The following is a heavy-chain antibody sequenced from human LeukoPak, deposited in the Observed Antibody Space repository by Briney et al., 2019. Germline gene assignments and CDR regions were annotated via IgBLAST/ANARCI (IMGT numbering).Heavy chain of an antibody. J-gene: IGHJ4*02. Sequence: GGSLRLSCTGFIFSNYAVSWVRQAPGKGLEWVSAVSGDGVRTFYADSVKGRFTISRDNSMSTVSRQMNSLRAEDTAVYYCAKEQDNQLLLSHFDYWGQGILVTVSS. CDR3: AKEQDNQLLLSHFDY. CDR2: VSGDGVRT. V-gene: IGHV3-23*01. D-gene: IGHD2-2*01. CDR1: GFIFSNYA.